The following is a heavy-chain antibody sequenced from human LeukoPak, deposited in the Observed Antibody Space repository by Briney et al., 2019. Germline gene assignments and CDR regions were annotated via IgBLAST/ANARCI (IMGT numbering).Heavy chain of an antibody. Sequence: AGGSLRLSCAASGFTFSSYGMHWVRQAPGKGLEWVAVIWYDGSNKYYADSVKGRFTISRDNSKNTLYLQMNSLRAEDTAVYYCARDYTYSTGGTYYDRFDYWGQGTLVTVSS. CDR3: ARDYTYSTGGTYYDRFDY. CDR2: IWYDGSNK. V-gene: IGHV3-33*08. D-gene: IGHD2-15*01. J-gene: IGHJ4*02. CDR1: GFTFSSYG.